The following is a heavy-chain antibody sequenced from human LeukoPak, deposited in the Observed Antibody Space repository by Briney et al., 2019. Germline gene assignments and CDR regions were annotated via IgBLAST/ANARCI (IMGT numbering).Heavy chain of an antibody. V-gene: IGHV3-30-3*01. J-gene: IGHJ2*01. CDR2: IAYDGSSR. CDR3: ARDNCRIEDCRSPWNIDL. D-gene: IGHD2-15*01. CDR1: GLTFSSYA. Sequence: GGSLRLSCAASGLTFSSYAMHWVRQAPGMGLEWVAVIAYDGSSRYYADSVKGRFTISRDNSKNTLYLEMNSLTAEDTAIYYCARDNCRIEDCRSPWNIDLWGRGTLVTVSS.